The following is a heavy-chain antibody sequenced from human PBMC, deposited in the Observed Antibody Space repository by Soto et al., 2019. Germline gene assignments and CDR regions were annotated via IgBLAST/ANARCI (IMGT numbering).Heavy chain of an antibody. Sequence: GESLKISCKGSGYRFTSYWITWVRQMPGKGLERMGRIDPSDSYTNYSPSFQGHVTISADKSISTAYLQWSSLKASDTAMYYCARLPLAAAYSDANSWGQGTLVTVSS. CDR1: GYRFTSYW. V-gene: IGHV5-10-1*01. CDR2: IDPSDSYT. J-gene: IGHJ4*02. D-gene: IGHD6-13*01. CDR3: ARLPLAAAYSDANS.